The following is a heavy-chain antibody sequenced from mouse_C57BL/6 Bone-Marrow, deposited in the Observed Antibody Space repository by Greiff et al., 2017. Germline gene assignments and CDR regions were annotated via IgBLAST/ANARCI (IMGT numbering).Heavy chain of an antibody. V-gene: IGHV3-6*01. CDR3: ASYLLLAMDY. D-gene: IGHD2-1*01. CDR1: GYSITSGYY. Sequence: LQQSGPGLVKPSQSLSLTCSVTGYSITSGYYWNWIRQFPGNKLEWMGYISYDGSNNYNPSLKNRISITRDTSKNQFFLKLNSVTTEDTATYYCASYLLLAMDYWGQGTSVTVSS. J-gene: IGHJ4*01. CDR2: ISYDGSN.